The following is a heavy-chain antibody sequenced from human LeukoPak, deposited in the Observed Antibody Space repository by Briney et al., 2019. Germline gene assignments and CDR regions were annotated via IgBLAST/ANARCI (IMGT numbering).Heavy chain of an antibody. CDR2: IYNSRST. Sequence: SETLSLTCTVSGGSISSGGYYWSWIRQHPGKGLEWIGYIYNSRSTYYNPSLKSRVTISVDTSKNQFSLKLSSVSAADTAVYYCAGLRGRPHAFDIWGQGTVVTVSS. CDR1: GGSISSGGYY. CDR3: AGLRGRPHAFDI. V-gene: IGHV4-31*03. J-gene: IGHJ3*02. D-gene: IGHD5-12*01.